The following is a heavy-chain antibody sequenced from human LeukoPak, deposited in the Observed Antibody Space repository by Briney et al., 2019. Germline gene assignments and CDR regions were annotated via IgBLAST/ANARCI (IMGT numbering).Heavy chain of an antibody. CDR3: ARDLDYGDYEYAFDI. V-gene: IGHV4-34*01. CDR2: INHSGST. Sequence: PSETLSLTCAVYGGSFSGYYWSWIRQPPGKGLEWIGGINHSGSTHYNPSLKSRVTISVDTSKNQFSLKLSSVTAADTAVYYCARDLDYGDYEYAFDIWGQGTMVTVSS. D-gene: IGHD4-17*01. J-gene: IGHJ3*02. CDR1: GGSFSGYY.